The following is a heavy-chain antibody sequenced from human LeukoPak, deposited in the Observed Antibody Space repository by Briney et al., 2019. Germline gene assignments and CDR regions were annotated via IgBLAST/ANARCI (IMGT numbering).Heavy chain of an antibody. CDR2: IYHSGST. D-gene: IGHD2-21*01. CDR3: ARGDVVVRYFDY. Sequence: SETLSLTCAVSGGSISSSNWWSWVRQPPGKGLEWIGEIYHSGSTNYNPSLKSRVTISVGKSKNQFSLKLSSVTAADTAVYYCARGDVVVRYFDYWGQGTLVTVSS. V-gene: IGHV4-4*02. CDR1: GGSISSSNW. J-gene: IGHJ4*02.